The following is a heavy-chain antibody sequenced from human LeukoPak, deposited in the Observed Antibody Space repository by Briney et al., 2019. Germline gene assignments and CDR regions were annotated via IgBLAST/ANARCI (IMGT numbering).Heavy chain of an antibody. J-gene: IGHJ4*02. V-gene: IGHV3-30*03. CDR1: GFTFSSYS. Sequence: PGGSLRLSCAASGFTFSSYSMNWVRQAPGKGLEWVAVISYDGSNKYYADSVKGRFTISRDNSKNTLYLQMNSLRAEDTAVYYCAPEDFWSGSRYYWGQGTLVTVSS. CDR2: ISYDGSNK. CDR3: APEDFWSGSRYY. D-gene: IGHD3-3*01.